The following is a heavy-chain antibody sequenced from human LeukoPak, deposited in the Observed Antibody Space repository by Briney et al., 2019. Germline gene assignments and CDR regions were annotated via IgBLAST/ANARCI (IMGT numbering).Heavy chain of an antibody. J-gene: IGHJ4*02. CDR3: AKDSSVWVVGAISFFDY. D-gene: IGHD1-26*01. V-gene: IGHV3-30*18. Sequence: GGSLRLSCGASGFTFSNYGMHWVRRAPGKGLEWVAAISYDGSTKYYADSVKGRFTSSRDNSKNTLYLQMNSLRPEDTAVYYCAKDSSVWVVGAISFFDYWGQGTLVTVSS. CDR1: GFTFSNYG. CDR2: ISYDGSTK.